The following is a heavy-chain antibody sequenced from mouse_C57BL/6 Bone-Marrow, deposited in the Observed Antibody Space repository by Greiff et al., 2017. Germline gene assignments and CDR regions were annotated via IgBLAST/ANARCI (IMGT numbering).Heavy chain of an antibody. CDR1: GYTFTSYW. Sequence: QVQLQQPGAELVMPGASVKLSCKASGYTFTSYWMHWVKQRPGQGLEWIGEIDPSDSYTNYNQKFKGKSTLTVDKSSSTAYMQLSSLTSEDSAVYYCASELGPYYAMDYWGQGTSVTVSS. CDR2: IDPSDSYT. V-gene: IGHV1-69*01. D-gene: IGHD4-1*01. CDR3: ASELGPYYAMDY. J-gene: IGHJ4*01.